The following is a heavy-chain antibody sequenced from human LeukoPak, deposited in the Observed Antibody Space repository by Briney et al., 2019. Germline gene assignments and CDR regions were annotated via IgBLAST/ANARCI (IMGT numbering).Heavy chain of an antibody. CDR1: GGSISSYY. Sequence: SETLSLTCTVSGGSISSYYWSWIRQPAGKGLEWIGRIYTSGSTNYNPSLKSRVTMSVDTSKNQFSLKLSSVTAADTAVYYCARSGAPHYDILTAYTPRWALDIWGQGTMVTVSS. D-gene: IGHD3-9*01. V-gene: IGHV4-4*07. J-gene: IGHJ3*02. CDR2: IYTSGST. CDR3: ARSGAPHYDILTAYTPRWALDI.